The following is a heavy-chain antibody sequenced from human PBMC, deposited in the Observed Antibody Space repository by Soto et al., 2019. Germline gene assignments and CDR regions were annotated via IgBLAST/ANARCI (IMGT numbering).Heavy chain of an antibody. D-gene: IGHD6-6*01. J-gene: IGHJ5*02. Sequence: GGSLRLSCAASGFTFSSYSMNWVRQAPGKGLEWVSSISSSSSYIYYADSVKGRFTISRDNAKNSLYLQMNSLRAEDTAVYYCARDGGYSSSWYNWFDPWGQGTLVTVSS. CDR2: ISSSSSYI. V-gene: IGHV3-21*01. CDR3: ARDGGYSSSWYNWFDP. CDR1: GFTFSSYS.